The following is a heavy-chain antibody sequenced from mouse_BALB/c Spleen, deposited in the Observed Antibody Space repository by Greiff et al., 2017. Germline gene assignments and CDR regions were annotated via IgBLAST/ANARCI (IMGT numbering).Heavy chain of an antibody. D-gene: IGHD2-3*01. CDR2: IWAGGST. Sequence: VMLVESGPGLVAPSQSLSITCTVSGFSLTSYGVHWVRQPPGKGLEWLGVIWAGGSTNYNSALMSRLSISKDNSKSQVFLKMNSLQTDDTAMYYCATDGYYWYFDVWGAGTTVTVSS. J-gene: IGHJ1*01. CDR3: ATDGYYWYFDV. CDR1: GFSLTSYG. V-gene: IGHV2-9*02.